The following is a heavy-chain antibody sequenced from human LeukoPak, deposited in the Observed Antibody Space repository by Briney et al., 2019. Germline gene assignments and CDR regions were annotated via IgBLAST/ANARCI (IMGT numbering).Heavy chain of an antibody. D-gene: IGHD3-22*01. CDR2: IYYSGST. Sequence: SETLSLTCTVSGGSISSYYWSWIRQPPGKGLVWIGYIYYSGSTNYNPSLKSRVTISVDTSKNQFSLKLSSVTAADTAVYYCARESSSGYFYAFDIWGQGTMVTVSS. CDR1: GGSISSYY. CDR3: ARESSSGYFYAFDI. V-gene: IGHV4-59*01. J-gene: IGHJ3*02.